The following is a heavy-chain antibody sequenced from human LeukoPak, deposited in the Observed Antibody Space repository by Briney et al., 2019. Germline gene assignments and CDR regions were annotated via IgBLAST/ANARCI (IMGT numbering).Heavy chain of an antibody. CDR3: PLKVVGERRGLSSTDY. D-gene: IGHD1-26*01. J-gene: IGHJ4*02. CDR1: GGSISSYY. V-gene: IGHV4-34*01. CDR2: INHSGST. Sequence: PSETLSLTCTVSGGSISSYYWSWIRQPPGKGLEWIGEINHSGSTNYNPSLKSRVTISVDTSKNQFSLKLSSVTAADTAVYYCPLKVVGERRGLSSTDYWGQGTLVTVSS.